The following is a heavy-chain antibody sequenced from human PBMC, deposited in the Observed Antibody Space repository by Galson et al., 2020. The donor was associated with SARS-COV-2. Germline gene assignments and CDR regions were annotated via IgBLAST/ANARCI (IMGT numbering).Heavy chain of an antibody. CDR1: GYTFTGYY. V-gene: IGHV1-2*04. CDR3: ARAWGDSSSWRDAFDI. D-gene: IGHD6-13*01. CDR2: TNPNSGGT. J-gene: IGHJ3*02. Sequence: ASVTVSCKASGYTFTGYYMHWVRQAPGQGLEWMGWTNPNSGGTNYAQKFQGWVTMTRDTSISTAYMELSRLRSDDTAVYYCARAWGDSSSWRDAFDIWGQGTMVTVSS.